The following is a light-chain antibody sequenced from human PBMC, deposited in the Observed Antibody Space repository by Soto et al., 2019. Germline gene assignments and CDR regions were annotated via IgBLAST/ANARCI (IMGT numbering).Light chain of an antibody. CDR2: DVD. Sequence: QSVLTQPRSVSGSPGQSVTISCTGTSSDVGGYNYVSWYQHHTGKAPKLMVYDVDKRPSGVTGRFSGSKSGNTASLTISGLQAEDQADYYCCSNAGSSPSVFGTGTRSPS. CDR1: SSDVGGYNY. CDR3: CSNAGSSPSV. V-gene: IGLV2-11*01. J-gene: IGLJ1*01.